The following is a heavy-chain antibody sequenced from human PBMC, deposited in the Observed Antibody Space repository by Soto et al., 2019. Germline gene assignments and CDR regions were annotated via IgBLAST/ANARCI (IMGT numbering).Heavy chain of an antibody. CDR1: GFIFSSFE. CDR3: ARESEDLTSNFDY. J-gene: IGHJ4*02. CDR2: ISRSGSNI. V-gene: IGHV3-48*03. Sequence: GGSLRLSCTASGFIFSSFEMTWVRQAPGKGLEWISSISRSGSNINYADSVKGRFTISRDNAKNSLYLEMNSLRAEDTAVYYCARESEDLTSNFDYWGQGTLVTVSS.